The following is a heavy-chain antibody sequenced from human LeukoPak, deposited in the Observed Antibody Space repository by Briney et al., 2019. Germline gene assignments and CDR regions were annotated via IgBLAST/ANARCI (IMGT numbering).Heavy chain of an antibody. J-gene: IGHJ3*02. CDR3: ARAPSYHGDYRAAAFDI. D-gene: IGHD4-17*01. V-gene: IGHV4-59*01. CDR2: IYYSGST. Sequence: SETLSLTCTVSGGSISSYYWSWIRQPPGKGLEWIGYIYYSGSTNYNPSLKSRVTISVDTSKNQFSLKLSSVTAADTAVYYCARAPSYHGDYRAAAFDIWGQGTMVTVSS. CDR1: GGSISSYY.